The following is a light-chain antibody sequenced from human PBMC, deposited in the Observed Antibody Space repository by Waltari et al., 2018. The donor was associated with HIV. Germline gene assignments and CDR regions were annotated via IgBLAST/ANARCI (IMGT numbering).Light chain of an antibody. CDR1: SNDIGPYNY. CDR2: EVN. J-gene: IGLJ3*02. V-gene: IGLV2-8*01. Sequence: QSALTQPPAASGSPGQSVTISCTGTSNDIGPYNYVSWYQQHPDRVPRLIIYEVNKSPAGVPERIAGSKSGNTASLTVSGLQAEDEADYYCTAYAGSNNLVVFGGGTKLTVL. CDR3: TAYAGSNNLVV.